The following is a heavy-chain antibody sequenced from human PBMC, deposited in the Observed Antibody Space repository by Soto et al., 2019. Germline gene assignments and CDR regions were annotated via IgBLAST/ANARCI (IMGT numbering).Heavy chain of an antibody. CDR2: INRSGSTI. D-gene: IGHD3-10*01. Sequence: GGSLRLSCAASGFSFNSHEMNWVRQAPGKGPELVANINRSGSTIYYADSVKGRFTISRDNAKNSLYLQMNSLRAEDTAIYYCARGFYFAFWGQGTLVTVSS. J-gene: IGHJ4*02. V-gene: IGHV3-48*03. CDR1: GFSFNSHE. CDR3: ARGFYFAF.